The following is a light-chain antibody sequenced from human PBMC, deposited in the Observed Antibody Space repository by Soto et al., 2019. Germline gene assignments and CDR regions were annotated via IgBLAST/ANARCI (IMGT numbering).Light chain of an antibody. V-gene: IGLV2-14*01. J-gene: IGLJ1*01. CDR3: SSYTGSSTLYV. CDR2: EVS. Sequence: QSALTQPASVSGSPGQSITISCTGTSSDIGGYDYVSWYQQHPGKVLKLMIFEVSNRPSGVSYRFSGSKSGNTASLTISGLQAEDEADYYCSSYTGSSTLYVFGTGTKVTVL. CDR1: SSDIGGYDY.